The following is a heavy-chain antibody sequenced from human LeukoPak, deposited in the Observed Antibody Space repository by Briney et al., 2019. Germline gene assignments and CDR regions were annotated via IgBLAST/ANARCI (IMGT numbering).Heavy chain of an antibody. J-gene: IGHJ4*02. CDR2: IRYDGSNK. CDR1: GFTFDDHG. V-gene: IGHV3-30*02. CDR3: AKDMGSSGYYYEFDY. Sequence: GGSLRLSCAASGFTFDDHGMNWVRQVPGKGLEWVAFIRYDGSNKYYADSVKGRFTISRDNSKNTLYLQMNSLRAEDTAVYYCAKDMGSSGYYYEFDYWGQGTLVTVSS. D-gene: IGHD3-22*01.